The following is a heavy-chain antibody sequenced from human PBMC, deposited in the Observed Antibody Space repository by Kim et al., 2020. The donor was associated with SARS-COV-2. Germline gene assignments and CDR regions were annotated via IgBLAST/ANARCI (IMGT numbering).Heavy chain of an antibody. CDR2: IYPGDSDT. J-gene: IGHJ6*03. V-gene: IGHV5-51*01. CDR1: GYSFTSFW. CDR3: ARQGSHPHYYMDV. Sequence: GESLKISCKGSGYSFTSFWIGWVRQLPGKGLEWMGIIYPGDSDTTYSPSFQGQVTISADKSISTAYLQWSSLKASDTAIYYCARQGSHPHYYMDVWGKGTTVTVSS. D-gene: IGHD6-19*01.